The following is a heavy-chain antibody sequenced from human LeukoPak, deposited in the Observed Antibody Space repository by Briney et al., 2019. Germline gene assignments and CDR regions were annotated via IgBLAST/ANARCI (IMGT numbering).Heavy chain of an antibody. CDR2: ISGSGGST. J-gene: IGHJ4*02. CDR3: ARAVAGNFDY. Sequence: GGSLRLSCAASGFTFSSYAMSWVRQAPGKGLEWVSGISGSGGSTYYADSVKGRFTISRDNSKNTLYLQTNSLRAEDTAIYYCARAVAGNFDYWGQGTLVTVSS. D-gene: IGHD6-19*01. CDR1: GFTFSSYA. V-gene: IGHV3-23*01.